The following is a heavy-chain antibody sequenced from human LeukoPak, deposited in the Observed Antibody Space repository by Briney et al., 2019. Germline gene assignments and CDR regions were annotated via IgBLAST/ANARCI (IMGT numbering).Heavy chain of an antibody. Sequence: PSETLSLTCTVSGGSISSYYWSWIRQPPGKGLEWVGYIYTSGSTNYNPSLKSRVTISVDTSKNQFSLKLSSVTAADTALYYCARLGYYDFWSGYGNWFDPWGQGTLVTVSS. CDR3: ARLGYYDFWSGYGNWFDP. CDR2: IYTSGST. V-gene: IGHV4-4*09. J-gene: IGHJ5*02. CDR1: GGSISSYY. D-gene: IGHD3-3*01.